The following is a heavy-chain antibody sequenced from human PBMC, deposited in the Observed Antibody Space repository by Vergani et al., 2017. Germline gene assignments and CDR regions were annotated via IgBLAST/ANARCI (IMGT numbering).Heavy chain of an antibody. D-gene: IGHD6-6*01. Sequence: QVQLQQWGAGLLKPSETLSLTCAVYGGSFSGYYWSWIRQPPGKGLEWIGEINHSGSTNYNPTLKSRVTISVDTSKTQFSLKLSSVTAADTAVFYCARGRGSSSPRSNWFDPWGQGTLVTVSS. V-gene: IGHV4-34*01. CDR3: ARGRGSSSPRSNWFDP. CDR2: INHSGST. J-gene: IGHJ5*02. CDR1: GGSFSGYY.